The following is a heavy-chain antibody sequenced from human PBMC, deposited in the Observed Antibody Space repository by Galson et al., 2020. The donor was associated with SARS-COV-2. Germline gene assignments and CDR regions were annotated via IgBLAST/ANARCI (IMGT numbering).Heavy chain of an antibody. CDR1: GFSLTARGMY. J-gene: IGHJ3*02. V-gene: IGHV2-70*11. CDR3: ARISSDYTTFDT. D-gene: IGHD3-16*01. Sequence: SGPTLVKPTQTLTLTCSFSGFSLTARGMYVAWIRQPPGKALEWLARIDWDDDKYYKTSLKTRLTISKDTSNNQVVLTMTNMGPSDTATYYCARISSDYTTFDTWGQGTTVTVSS. CDR2: IDWDDDK.